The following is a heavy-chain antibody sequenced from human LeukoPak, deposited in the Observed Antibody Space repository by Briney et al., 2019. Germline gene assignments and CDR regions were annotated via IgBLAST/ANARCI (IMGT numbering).Heavy chain of an antibody. V-gene: IGHV3-48*04. J-gene: IGHJ5*02. CDR3: ARPMTTVTTNWFDP. Sequence: GGSLRLSCAASGFTFSTYAMHWVRQAPGKGLEWVSYISSSSSTIYYADSVKGRFTISRDNAKNSLYLQMNSLRAEDTAVYYCARPMTTVTTNWFDPWGQGTLVTVSS. CDR1: GFTFSTYA. CDR2: ISSSSSTI. D-gene: IGHD4-11*01.